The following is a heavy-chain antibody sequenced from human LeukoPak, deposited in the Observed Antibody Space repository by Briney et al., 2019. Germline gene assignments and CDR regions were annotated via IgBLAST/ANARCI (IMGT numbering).Heavy chain of an antibody. CDR1: DGSIGTYY. V-gene: IGHV4-4*07. J-gene: IGHJ4*02. CDR3: ERDRGPFDS. D-gene: IGHD3-10*01. CDR2: IYTSGTT. Sequence: PSETLSLTCTVSDGSIGTYYWSWIRQPAGKGLEWIGRIYTSGTTTYNSSLKSRVTMSVDTSKNQLSLKLNSVTAADTAVYYCERDRGPFDSWGQGTLVTVSS.